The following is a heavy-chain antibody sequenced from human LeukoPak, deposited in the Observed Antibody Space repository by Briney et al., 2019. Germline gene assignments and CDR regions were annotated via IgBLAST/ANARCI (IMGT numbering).Heavy chain of an antibody. D-gene: IGHD6-19*01. V-gene: IGHV1-2*06. CDR3: ARAPAQQWRSWFDP. Sequence: GASVKVSCKASGYTFTGYYMHWVRQAPGQGLEWMGRINPNSGGTNYAQKFQGRVTMTRDTSISTAYMELSRLRSDDTAVYYCARAPAQQWRSWFDPWGQGTLVTVSS. CDR1: GYTFTGYY. CDR2: INPNSGGT. J-gene: IGHJ5*02.